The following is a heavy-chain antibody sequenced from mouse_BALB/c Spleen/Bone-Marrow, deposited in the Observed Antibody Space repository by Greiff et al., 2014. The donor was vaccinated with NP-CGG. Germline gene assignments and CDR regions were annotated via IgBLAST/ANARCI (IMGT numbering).Heavy chain of an antibody. V-gene: IGHV1-54*01. Sequence: QVHVKQSGAELVRPGTSVKVSCKGSGYAFTNHLIEWVKQRPGQGLEWIGVINSGSGGTKYNEKFKGKATLTADKSSSTAYMQLSSLTSDDSAVYFCARAITDAMDYWGQGTSVTVSS. CDR1: GYAFTNHL. CDR3: ARAITDAMDY. CDR2: INSGSGGT. J-gene: IGHJ4*01. D-gene: IGHD2-4*01.